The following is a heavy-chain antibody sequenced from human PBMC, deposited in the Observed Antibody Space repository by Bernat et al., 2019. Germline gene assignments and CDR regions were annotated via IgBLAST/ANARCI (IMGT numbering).Heavy chain of an antibody. CDR3: AKDSSSSWYRDFDY. J-gene: IGHJ4*02. CDR2: ISWNSGSI. V-gene: IGHV3-9*01. D-gene: IGHD6-13*01. CDR1: GFTFSSYA. Sequence: EVQLLESGGGLVQPGGSLRLSCAASGFTFSSYAMSWVRQAPGKGLEWVSAISWNSGSIGYADSVKGRFTISRDNAKNSLYLQMNSLRAEDTALYYCAKDSSSSWYRDFDYWGQGTLVTVSS.